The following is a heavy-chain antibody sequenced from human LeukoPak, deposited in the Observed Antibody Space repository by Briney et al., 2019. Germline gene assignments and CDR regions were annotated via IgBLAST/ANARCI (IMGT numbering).Heavy chain of an antibody. J-gene: IGHJ4*02. V-gene: IGHV3-53*01. CDR1: GFTLSSHN. CDR2: IYSGGST. CDR3: ATQPYGDYEE. D-gene: IGHD4-17*01. Sequence: GGSLRLSCVASGFTLSSHNINWVRQAPGKGLEWVSVIYSGGSTYYADSVKGRFTISRDNSKNTLYLQMNSLRAEDTAVYYCATQPYGDYEEWGQGTLVTVSS.